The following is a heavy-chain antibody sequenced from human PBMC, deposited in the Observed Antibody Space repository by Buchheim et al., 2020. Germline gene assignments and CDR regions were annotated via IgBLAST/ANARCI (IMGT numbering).Heavy chain of an antibody. CDR1: GFTFSSYW. Sequence: EVQLVESGGGLVQPGGSLRLSCAASGFTFSSYWMSWVRQAPGKGLEWVANIKQDGSEKYYVDSVKGRFTISRDNAKNSLYLKMNSLRAEDTAVYYCAREHGYGSRPEGFDPWGQGTL. V-gene: IGHV3-7*01. CDR3: AREHGYGSRPEGFDP. CDR2: IKQDGSEK. D-gene: IGHD3-10*01. J-gene: IGHJ5*02.